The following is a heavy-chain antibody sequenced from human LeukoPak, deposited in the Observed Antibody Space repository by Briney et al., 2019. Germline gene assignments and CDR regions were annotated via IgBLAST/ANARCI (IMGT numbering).Heavy chain of an antibody. CDR1: GFTFSSYA. J-gene: IGHJ4*02. CDR3: ARSPMVTLYYFDY. V-gene: IGHV3-30-3*01. CDR2: ISYDGSNK. D-gene: IGHD4-23*01. Sequence: GGSLRLSCAASGFTFSSYAMHWVRQAPGKGLEGVAVISYDGSNKYYADSVKGRFTISRDNSKNTLYLQMNSLRAEDTAVYYCARSPMVTLYYFDYWGQGTLVTVSS.